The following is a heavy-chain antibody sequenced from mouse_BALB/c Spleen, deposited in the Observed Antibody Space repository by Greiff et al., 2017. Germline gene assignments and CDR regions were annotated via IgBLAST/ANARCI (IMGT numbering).Heavy chain of an antibody. Sequence: VKLMESGAELVKPGASVKLSCKASGYTFTSYYMYWVKQRPGQGLEWIGEINPSNGGTNFNEKFKSKATLTVDKSSSTAYMQLSSLTSEDSAVYYCTREDYYGSSTWGQGTLVTVSA. CDR1: GYTFTSYY. D-gene: IGHD1-1*01. CDR2: INPSNGGT. V-gene: IGHV1S81*02. CDR3: TREDYYGSST. J-gene: IGHJ3*01.